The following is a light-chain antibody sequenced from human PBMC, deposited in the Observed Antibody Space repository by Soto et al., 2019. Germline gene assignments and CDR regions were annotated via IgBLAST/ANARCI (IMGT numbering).Light chain of an antibody. J-gene: IGLJ3*02. V-gene: IGLV1-40*01. CDR1: SSNIGAGYD. CDR2: ANT. CDR3: QSYDSSLRAWV. Sequence: QSVLTQPSSVSGAPGQRVTISCTGTSSNIGAGYDVHWYQQLPGTAPTVLIFANTNRPSGVPDRFSGSKSATSASLAITGLQAEDEADYYCQSYDSSLRAWVFGGGTQLTVL.